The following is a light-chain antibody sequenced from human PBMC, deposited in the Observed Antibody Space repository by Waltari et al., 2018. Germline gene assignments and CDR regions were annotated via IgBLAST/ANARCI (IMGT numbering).Light chain of an antibody. J-gene: IGLJ6*01. Sequence: QSVLTQPPSASGPPGQRVTISCSGSSSNIGSNTVNWYQQLPGTAPKLLIYSNNQRPSGVPDRFSGSKSGTSASLAISGLQSEDEADYYCAAWDDSLNGNVFGSGTKVTVL. CDR3: AAWDDSLNGNV. V-gene: IGLV1-44*01. CDR2: SNN. CDR1: SSNIGSNT.